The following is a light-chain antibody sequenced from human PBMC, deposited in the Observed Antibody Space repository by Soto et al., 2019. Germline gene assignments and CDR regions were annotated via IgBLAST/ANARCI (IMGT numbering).Light chain of an antibody. CDR1: QSVSSY. CDR3: QQYGSSPIT. J-gene: IGKJ5*01. Sequence: EIVLTQSPATLSLSPGERATLSCRASQSVSSYLAWYQQKPGQAPRLLIYDASNRATGIPARFSGSGSGTEFTLTISSLEPEDFAVYYCQQYGSSPITFGQGTRLEIK. V-gene: IGKV3-11*01. CDR2: DAS.